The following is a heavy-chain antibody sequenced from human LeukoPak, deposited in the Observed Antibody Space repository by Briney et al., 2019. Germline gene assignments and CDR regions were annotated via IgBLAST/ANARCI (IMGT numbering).Heavy chain of an antibody. CDR1: GFTFSSNY. V-gene: IGHV3-53*01. D-gene: IGHD2-8*01. CDR2: IYSGGSI. J-gene: IGHJ6*04. Sequence: GGSLRLSCAASGFTFSSNYMSWVRQAPGKGLEWVSVIYSGGSIYYADSVKDPFTTSRDNYKNTLYLQMNSLRAEDTAVYYCARVKNGATTLGMDVWGNGTTVTVSS. CDR3: ARVKNGATTLGMDV.